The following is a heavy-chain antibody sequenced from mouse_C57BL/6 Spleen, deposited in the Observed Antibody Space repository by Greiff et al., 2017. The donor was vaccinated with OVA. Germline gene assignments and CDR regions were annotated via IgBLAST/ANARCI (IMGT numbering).Heavy chain of an antibody. CDR2: IDPENGDT. CDR3: TRNYDSSDEGY. CDR1: GFNIKDDY. D-gene: IGHD1-1*01. Sequence: VQLQQSGAELVRPGASVKLSCTASGFNIKDDYMHWVKQRPEQGLEWIGWIDPENGDTEYASKFQGKATITADTSSNTAYLQLSSLTSEDAAVYYCTRNYDSSDEGYWGQGTMVTVSA. V-gene: IGHV14-4*01. J-gene: IGHJ3*01.